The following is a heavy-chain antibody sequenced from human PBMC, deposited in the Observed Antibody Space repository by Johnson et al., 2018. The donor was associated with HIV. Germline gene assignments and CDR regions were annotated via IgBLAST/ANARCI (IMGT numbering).Heavy chain of an antibody. Sequence: VQLVESGGGVVQPGGSLTLSCAASGFTFSTNWMHWVRQAPGKGLVWVSRINSDGSSTSYADSVKGRFTISRDNAKNTLYLQMDSLGAEDTAGYLRARVQAVADDVFNIWGQGTMVTVAS. CDR3: ARVQAVADDVFNI. V-gene: IGHV3-74*03. CDR1: GFTFSTNW. J-gene: IGHJ3*02. D-gene: IGHD6-13*01. CDR2: INSDGSST.